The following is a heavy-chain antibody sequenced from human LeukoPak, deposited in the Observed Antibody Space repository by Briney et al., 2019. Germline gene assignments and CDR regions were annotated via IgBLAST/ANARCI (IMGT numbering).Heavy chain of an antibody. V-gene: IGHV4-4*02. CDR2: ISHSGST. J-gene: IGHJ6*02. CDR1: GGSVSSSNW. CDR3: ARAEGMDV. Sequence: PSETLSLTCAVSGGSVSSSNWWSWVRQPPGKGLEWIGEISHSGSTNYNPSLKSRVTISVDKSNNQFSLKLNSVTAADTAVYYCARAEGMDVWGQGTTITVSS.